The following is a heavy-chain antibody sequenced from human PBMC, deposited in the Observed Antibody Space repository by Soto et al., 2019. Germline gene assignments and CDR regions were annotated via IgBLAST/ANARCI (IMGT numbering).Heavy chain of an antibody. J-gene: IGHJ3*01. CDR3: ASEDGSSMGAFDF. CDR1: GYTFTGYY. D-gene: IGHD3-10*01. V-gene: IGHV1-2*02. Sequence: ASVKVSCKASGYTFTGYYMHWVRQAPGQGLEWMGWINPNSGGTNYAQKFQGRVTMTRDTSIDTAYMELSRLRSDDTAVYYCASEDGSSMGAFDFWGQGTMVTVSS. CDR2: INPNSGGT.